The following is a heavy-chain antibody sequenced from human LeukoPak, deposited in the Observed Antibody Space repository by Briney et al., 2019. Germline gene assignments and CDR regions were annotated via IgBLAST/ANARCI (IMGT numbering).Heavy chain of an antibody. CDR1: GFTFSDHS. Sequence: LRLSCAASGFTFSDHSMNWVRQAPGKGLEWVSYISSGSSNIEYADSVKGRFTISRDNAKNSVYLQMNSLRDEDTAVYYCARDLTGLQFNYWGQGTLVTXSS. D-gene: IGHD5-24*01. V-gene: IGHV3-48*02. CDR2: ISSGSSNI. J-gene: IGHJ4*02. CDR3: ARDLTGLQFNY.